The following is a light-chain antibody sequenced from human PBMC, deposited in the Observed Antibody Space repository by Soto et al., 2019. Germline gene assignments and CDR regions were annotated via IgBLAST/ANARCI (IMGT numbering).Light chain of an antibody. CDR2: EVV. Sequence: QSALTQPPSASGSPGQSFTISCTGTKNDIGLYDFVSWYQHHPGRAPRLIIYEVVQRPSGVPDRFSGSKSGNTASLTVSGLQAADEADYFCKSYAGSNTYVFGSGTKVTV. J-gene: IGLJ1*01. V-gene: IGLV2-8*01. CDR3: KSYAGSNTYV. CDR1: KNDIGLYDF.